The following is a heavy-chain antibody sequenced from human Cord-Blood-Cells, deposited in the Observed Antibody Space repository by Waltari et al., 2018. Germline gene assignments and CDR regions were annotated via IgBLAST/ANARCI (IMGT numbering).Heavy chain of an antibody. CDR3: ARTLTGETGLDI. J-gene: IGHJ3*02. Sequence: QVTLRESGPALVKPTQTLTLTCTXXXXXXXXXXXXXXXXRQPRGKALECLSLIDLDDDKYYSISLKTRLTISKDTSKNQVVLTMTNMDPVDTATYYCARTLTGETGLDIWGQGTMVTVSS. V-gene: IGHV2-70*01. CDR2: IDLDDDK. CDR1: XXXXXXXXXX. D-gene: IGHD7-27*01.